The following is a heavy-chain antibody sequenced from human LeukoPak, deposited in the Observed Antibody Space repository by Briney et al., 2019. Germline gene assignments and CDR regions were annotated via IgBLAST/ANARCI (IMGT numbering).Heavy chain of an antibody. CDR1: RYTFTSYV. Sequence: ASVKVSCKASRYTFTSYVISWVRQAPGQGLEWMGWISAYNGNTNYAQKLQGRVTMTTDTSTSTAYMELRSLRSDDTAVYYCARSDIVVVVAATPFDYWGQGTLVTVSS. V-gene: IGHV1-18*01. D-gene: IGHD2-15*01. CDR2: ISAYNGNT. CDR3: ARSDIVVVVAATPFDY. J-gene: IGHJ4*02.